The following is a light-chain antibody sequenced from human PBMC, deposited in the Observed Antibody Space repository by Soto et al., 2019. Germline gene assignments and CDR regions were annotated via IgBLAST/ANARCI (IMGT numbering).Light chain of an antibody. CDR1: QSVSSN. CDR3: QQYHDWPLT. V-gene: IGKV3-15*01. Sequence: EIVMTQSPATLSVSPGERATLSCRASQSVSSNLAWYQQKPGQAPRLLIYGASTSATGIPARFSVSGSGTDFTLNISSLQSEDFEVYYCQQYHDWPLTFGGGTQVDIK. CDR2: GAS. J-gene: IGKJ4*01.